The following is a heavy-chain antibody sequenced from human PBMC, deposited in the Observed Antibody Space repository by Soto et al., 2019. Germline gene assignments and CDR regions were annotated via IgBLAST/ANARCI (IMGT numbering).Heavy chain of an antibody. CDR2: IKGSSSTI. Sequence: EVQLVESGGGLVQRGGSLRLSCAASGFTFGIYSMNWVRQAPGKGLEWISYIKGSSSTIYYADSVKGRFIISRDNADNSLYLQMNRLRDADRDVYYCARGDRFRCSGDRCFSDGLSMSWGQGTLVTVSS. CDR1: GFTFGIYS. J-gene: IGHJ5*02. V-gene: IGHV3-48*02. D-gene: IGHD2-15*01. CDR3: ARGDRFRCSGDRCFSDGLSMS.